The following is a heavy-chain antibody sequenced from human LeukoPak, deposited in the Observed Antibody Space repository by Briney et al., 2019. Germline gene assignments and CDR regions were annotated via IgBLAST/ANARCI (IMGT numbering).Heavy chain of an antibody. CDR2: ICYSGST. Sequence: SETLSLTCTVSVGSISSYYWSWIRQPPGKGLEGIGYICYSGSTNYNPSLKSRVTISVDTSKNQFSLKLSSVTAADTAVYYCASYDILTDYFDYWGQGTLVTVSS. V-gene: IGHV4-59*08. CDR1: VGSISSYY. J-gene: IGHJ4*02. D-gene: IGHD3-9*01. CDR3: ASYDILTDYFDY.